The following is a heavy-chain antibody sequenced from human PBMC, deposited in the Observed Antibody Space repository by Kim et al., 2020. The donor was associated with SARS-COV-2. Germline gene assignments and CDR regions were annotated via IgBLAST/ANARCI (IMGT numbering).Heavy chain of an antibody. V-gene: IGHV3-23*01. CDR2: ISNGGVRT. Sequence: ISNGGVRTHAAAPVKGRFTISRDNSKSTLFLHMNSLRAEDTAVYYCEASDYWGQGSLVTVSS. CDR3: EASDY. J-gene: IGHJ4*02.